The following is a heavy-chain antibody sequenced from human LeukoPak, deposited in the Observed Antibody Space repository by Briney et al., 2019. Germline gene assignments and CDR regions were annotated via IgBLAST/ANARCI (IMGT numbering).Heavy chain of an antibody. CDR3: ARDQPYCNGGSCYSETDYYYGMDV. CDR2: ISAYNGNT. CDR1: GYTFTSYG. V-gene: IGHV1-18*01. D-gene: IGHD2-15*01. J-gene: IGHJ6*02. Sequence: ASVKVSCKASGYTFTSYGISWVRQAPGQGLEWMGWISAYNGNTNYAQKLQGRVTMTTDTSTSTAYMELRSLRSDDTAVYYCARDQPYCNGGSCYSETDYYYGMDVWGQGTTVTVSS.